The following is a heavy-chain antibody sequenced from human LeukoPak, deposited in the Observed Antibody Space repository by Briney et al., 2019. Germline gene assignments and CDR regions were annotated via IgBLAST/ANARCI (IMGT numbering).Heavy chain of an antibody. Sequence: PETLSLTCAVYGGSFSGYYWSWIRQPPGKGLEWIGEINHSGSTNYNPSLKSRVTISVDTSKNQFSLKLSSVTAADTAVYYCARAADYYDTNFDYWGQGTLVTVSS. CDR3: ARAADYYDTNFDY. CDR2: INHSGST. V-gene: IGHV4-34*01. CDR1: GGSFSGYY. D-gene: IGHD3-22*01. J-gene: IGHJ4*02.